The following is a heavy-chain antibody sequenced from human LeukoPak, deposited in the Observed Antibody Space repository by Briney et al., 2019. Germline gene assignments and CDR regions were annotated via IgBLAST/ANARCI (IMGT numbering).Heavy chain of an antibody. Sequence: SETLSLTCTVSGVSINSHYWSWIRQPPGKGLEWIGFIYDSGSANYRSSLESRVTMTLDTSKNQFSLKLSSVTAADTAVYYCAREPVVVVAAIYYYYGMDVWGQGTTVTVSS. CDR3: AREPVVVVAAIYYYYGMDV. D-gene: IGHD2-15*01. CDR2: IYDSGSA. V-gene: IGHV4-59*11. CDR1: GVSINSHY. J-gene: IGHJ6*02.